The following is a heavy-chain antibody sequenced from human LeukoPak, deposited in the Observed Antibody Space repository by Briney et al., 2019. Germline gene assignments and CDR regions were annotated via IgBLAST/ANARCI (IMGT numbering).Heavy chain of an antibody. CDR2: IYTSGST. D-gene: IGHD6-19*01. CDR3: ARDRGLAVAGPYYYYYYMDV. J-gene: IGHJ6*03. Sequence: PSETLSLTCTVSGGSISSGSYYWSWIRQPAGKGLEWIGRIYTSGSTNYNPSLKSRVTISVDTSKNQFSLKLSSVTAADTAVYYCARDRGLAVAGPYYYYYYMDVWGKGTTVTISS. CDR1: GGSISSGSYY. V-gene: IGHV4-61*02.